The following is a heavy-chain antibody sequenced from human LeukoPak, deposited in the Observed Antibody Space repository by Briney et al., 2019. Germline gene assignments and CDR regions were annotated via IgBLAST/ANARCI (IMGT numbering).Heavy chain of an antibody. D-gene: IGHD1-1*01. J-gene: IGHJ4*02. CDR3: TRDQLGNYYFDY. CDR2: IRSKAYGGTT. Sequence: GGSLRLSCTASGFTFGDYVMSWVRQAPGKGLEWVGFIRSKAYGGTTEYAASVKGRFTISRDDSKSIAYLQMNSLKTEDTAIYYCTRDQLGNYYFDYWGQGTLVTVSS. CDR1: GFTFGDYV. V-gene: IGHV3-49*04.